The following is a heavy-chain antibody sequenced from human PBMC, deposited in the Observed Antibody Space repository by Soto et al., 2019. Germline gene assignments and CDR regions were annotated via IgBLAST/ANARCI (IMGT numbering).Heavy chain of an antibody. V-gene: IGHV3-30*18. CDR1: GFTFSSYG. CDR3: AKQLLAVAGYLHGMDV. Sequence: QVQLVESGGGVVQPGRSLRLSCAASGFTFSSYGMHWVRQAPGKGLEWVAVISHDGSNKYFADSVKGRFTISRDTYQNTLDLQMNSLRVEDTAVYYCAKQLLAVAGYLHGMDVWGQGTTVTVSS. J-gene: IGHJ6*02. CDR2: ISHDGSNK. D-gene: IGHD6-19*01.